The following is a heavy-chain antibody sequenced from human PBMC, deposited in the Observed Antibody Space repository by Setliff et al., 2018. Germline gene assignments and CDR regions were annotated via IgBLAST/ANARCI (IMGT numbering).Heavy chain of an antibody. V-gene: IGHV3-23*01. CDR2: IGGRGIST. Sequence: GGSLRLSCAASGFTFGDFAMTWVRQAPGKGLEWVSGIGGRGISTYYADSVKGQFIISRDNSENTLYLQMNSLRAEDTAIYYCLKGGWGPLNYYYYYMDVWGKGTTVTVSS. D-gene: IGHD7-27*01. CDR1: GFTFGDFA. CDR3: LKGGWGPLNYYYYYMDV. J-gene: IGHJ6*03.